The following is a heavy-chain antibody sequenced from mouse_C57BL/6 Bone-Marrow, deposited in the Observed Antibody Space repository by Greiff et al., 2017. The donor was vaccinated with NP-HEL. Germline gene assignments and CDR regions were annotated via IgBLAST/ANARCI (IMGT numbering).Heavy chain of an antibody. CDR2: IDPENGDT. Sequence: EVKLMESGAELVRPGASVKLSCTASGFNIKDDYMHWVKQRPEQGLEWIGWIDPENGDTEYASKFQGKATITADTSSNTAYLQLSSLTSEDTAVYYCTFTTVVNYWGQGTTLTVSS. J-gene: IGHJ2*01. CDR1: GFNIKDDY. V-gene: IGHV14-4*01. CDR3: TFTTVVNY. D-gene: IGHD1-1*01.